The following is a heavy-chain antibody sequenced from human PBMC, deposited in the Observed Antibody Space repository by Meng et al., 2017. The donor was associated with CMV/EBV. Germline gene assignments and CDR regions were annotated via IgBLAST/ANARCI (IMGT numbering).Heavy chain of an antibody. CDR1: GFTFSSYS. CDR2: ISSSGSTI. V-gene: IGHV3-48*04. D-gene: IGHD3-22*01. CDR3: ARGDYYYSSGYYGYYYGMGV. J-gene: IGHJ6*02. Sequence: GESLKISCAASGFTFSSYSMNWVRQAPGKGLEWVAYISSSGSTIYYADSVKGRFTISRDNAKNSLYLQMNSLRAEDTAVYYCARGDYYYSSGYYGYYYGMGVWGQGTTVTVSS.